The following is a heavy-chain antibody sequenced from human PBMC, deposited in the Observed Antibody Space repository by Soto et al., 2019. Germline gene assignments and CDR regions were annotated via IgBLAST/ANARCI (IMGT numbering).Heavy chain of an antibody. Sequence: SVKVSCKASGGTFSSYAISWVRQAPGQGLEWMGGIIPIFGTANYAQKFQGRVTITADESTSTAYMELNSLRAEDTAVYYCAKDRGVEVTTRFFDYWGQGTLVTVSS. D-gene: IGHD4-17*01. CDR3: AKDRGVEVTTRFFDY. V-gene: IGHV1-69*13. CDR1: GGTFSSYA. CDR2: IIPIFGTA. J-gene: IGHJ4*02.